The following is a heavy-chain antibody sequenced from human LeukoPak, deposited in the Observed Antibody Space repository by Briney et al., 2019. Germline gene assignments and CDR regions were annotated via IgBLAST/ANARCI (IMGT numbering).Heavy chain of an antibody. CDR2: ISAYNGNT. CDR1: GYTFTSYG. Sequence: ASVKVSCKASGYTFTSYGISWVRQAPGQGLEWMGWISAYNGNTNYAQKFQGRVTMTRDTSIGTAYMELSSLRSDDTAVYYCARDGANKVRGVHYFYMDVWGKGTTVTVSS. J-gene: IGHJ6*03. D-gene: IGHD3-10*01. CDR3: ARDGANKVRGVHYFYMDV. V-gene: IGHV1-18*01.